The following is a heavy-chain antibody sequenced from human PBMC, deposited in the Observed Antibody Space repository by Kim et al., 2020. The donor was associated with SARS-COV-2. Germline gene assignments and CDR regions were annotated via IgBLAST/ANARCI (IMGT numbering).Heavy chain of an antibody. D-gene: IGHD6-13*01. CDR1: GFTFRNYD. CDR3: AKIGYSSSCYAGGFDY. CDR2: LCGSGGST. Sequence: GGSLRLSCAASGFTFRNYDMTWVRQAPGRGLEWVSALCGSGGSTYYADSVKDRFTISRDNSKSTLYLQMNSLRAEDTAVYYCAKIGYSSSCYAGGFDYWGQGTLVTVSS. J-gene: IGHJ4*02. V-gene: IGHV3-23*01.